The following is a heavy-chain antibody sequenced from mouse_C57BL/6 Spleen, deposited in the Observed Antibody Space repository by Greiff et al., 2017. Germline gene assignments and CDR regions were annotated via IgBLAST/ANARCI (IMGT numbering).Heavy chain of an antibody. J-gene: IGHJ3*01. CDR3: ARYIPWDGFAY. V-gene: IGHV7-3*01. CDR1: GFTFTDYY. Sequence: EVKLMESGGGLVQPGGSLSLSCAASGFTFTDYYMSWVRQPPGKALEWLGFIRNKANGYTTEYSASVKGRFTISRDNSQSILYLQMNALRAEDSATYYCARYIPWDGFAYWGQGTLVTVSA. CDR2: IRNKANGYTT. D-gene: IGHD4-1*01.